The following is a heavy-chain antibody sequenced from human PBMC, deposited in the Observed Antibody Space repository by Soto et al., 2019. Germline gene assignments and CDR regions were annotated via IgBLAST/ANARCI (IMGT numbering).Heavy chain of an antibody. CDR1: GFTFISSF. CDR3: ARYYRGSGRYFFDY. V-gene: IGHV3-7*03. D-gene: IGHD6-19*01. CDR2: INQDGGVT. J-gene: IGHJ4*02. Sequence: GGSLRLSCVASGFTFISSFMGWIRQAPGKGLEWVANINQDGGVTYYVDSVEGRFTISRDNTKGSLYLQMNSPRGEDTAIYYCARYYRGSGRYFFDYWGQGTPVTVSS.